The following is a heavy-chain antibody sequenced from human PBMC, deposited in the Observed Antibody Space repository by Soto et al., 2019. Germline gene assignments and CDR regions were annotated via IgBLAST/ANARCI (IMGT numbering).Heavy chain of an antibody. CDR1: GGAISSGGYY. Sequence: QGQLQESGPGLVKPSQTLSLTCTVSGGAISSGGYYWSGIRQHPGKGLEWIGYIYYSGNTYYNPSLTRRVTISVDTSKNRVSLKLSSVTAADTAVYYCASENYDYGDLHWFELWGQGTLVTVSS. J-gene: IGHJ5*02. CDR3: ASENYDYGDLHWFEL. D-gene: IGHD4-17*01. CDR2: IYYSGNT. V-gene: IGHV4-31*03.